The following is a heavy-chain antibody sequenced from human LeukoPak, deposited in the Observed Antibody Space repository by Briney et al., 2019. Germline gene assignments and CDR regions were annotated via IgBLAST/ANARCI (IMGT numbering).Heavy chain of an antibody. CDR1: GYXFSTYG. CDR2: ISGYNGNT. Sequence: ASVKVSCKASGYXFSTYGLSWVRQAPGQGREWMGWISGYNGNTKYAQKFQGRVTMTTDTSTSTAFMELRSLRSDDTAVYYCASPGEKDYYFDYWGQGTLVTVSS. V-gene: IGHV1-18*01. CDR3: ASPGEKDYYFDY. D-gene: IGHD3-16*01. J-gene: IGHJ4*02.